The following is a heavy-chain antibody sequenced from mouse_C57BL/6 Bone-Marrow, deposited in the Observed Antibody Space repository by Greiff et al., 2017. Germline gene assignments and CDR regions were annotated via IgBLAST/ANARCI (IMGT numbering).Heavy chain of an antibody. V-gene: IGHV3-6*01. J-gene: IGHJ2*01. D-gene: IGHD1-1*01. CDR1: GYSITSGYY. CDR2: ISYDGSN. Sequence: ESGPGLVKPSQSLSLTCSVTGYSITSGYYWNWIRQFPGNKLEWMGYISYDGSNHYNPSLKNRISITRDTSKYQFFLKLNSVTTEDTATDYCARGGITTVVDFDYWGQGTTLTGSS. CDR3: ARGGITTVVDFDY.